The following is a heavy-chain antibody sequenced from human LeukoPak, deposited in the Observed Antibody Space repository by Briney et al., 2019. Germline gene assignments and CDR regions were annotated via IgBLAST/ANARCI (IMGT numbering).Heavy chain of an antibody. Sequence: PGGSLRLSCTVSGFPVSINSMSWVRQAPGKGLEWVSGISPSADIKYYADSVKGRFTISRDNSKNMLYLEVISLTADDTAVYYCAKDDAWLRFGEWSQGTLVTVSS. CDR3: AKDDAWLRFGE. D-gene: IGHD3-10*01. CDR1: GFPVSINS. V-gene: IGHV3-23*01. CDR2: ISPSADIK. J-gene: IGHJ4*02.